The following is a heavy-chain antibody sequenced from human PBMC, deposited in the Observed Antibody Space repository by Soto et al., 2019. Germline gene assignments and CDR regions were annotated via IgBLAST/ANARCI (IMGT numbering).Heavy chain of an antibody. J-gene: IGHJ6*02. CDR1: GFTFSRSS. Sequence: PGGSLRLSCAASGFTFSRSSMNWVRQAPGKGLEWVASISTSSNLIYYEDSVKGRFTVSRDNTKNSMYLQMISLRAEDTAIYYSARGMKTAVFYGMDVGGQGTTETVSS. CDR2: ISTSSNLI. V-gene: IGHV3-21*01. D-gene: IGHD2-2*01. CDR3: ARGMKTAVFYGMDV.